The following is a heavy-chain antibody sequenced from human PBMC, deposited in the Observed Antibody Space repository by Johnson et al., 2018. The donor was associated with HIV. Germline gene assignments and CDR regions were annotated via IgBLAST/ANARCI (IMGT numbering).Heavy chain of an antibody. CDR2: ISYDGSNK. CDR3: AIDRGSRSGASSIFDI. J-gene: IGHJ3*02. CDR1: GFTFSSYA. V-gene: IGHV3-30-3*01. Sequence: QVQLVESGGGVVQPGRSLRLSCAASGFTFSSYAMHWVRQAPGKGLEWVAVISYDGSNKHYADSVKGRFTLSRDNSKNTLYLQMNSLRAEDTAVYYCAIDRGSRSGASSIFDIWGPGTIVTVSS. D-gene: IGHD3-16*01.